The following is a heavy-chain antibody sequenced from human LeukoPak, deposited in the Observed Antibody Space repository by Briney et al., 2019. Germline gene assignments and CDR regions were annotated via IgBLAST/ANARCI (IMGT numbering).Heavy chain of an antibody. V-gene: IGHV4-59*01. D-gene: IGHD4-17*01. CDR3: ARDTGYGDPLDY. CDR1: GGSISSYY. Sequence: SETLSLTCTVSGGSISSYYWSWIRQPPGKGLEWIGYIYYSGRTNYNPSLKSRVTISVDTSKNQFSLKLSSVTAADTAVYYCARDTGYGDPLDYWGQGTLVTVSS. CDR2: IYYSGRT. J-gene: IGHJ4*02.